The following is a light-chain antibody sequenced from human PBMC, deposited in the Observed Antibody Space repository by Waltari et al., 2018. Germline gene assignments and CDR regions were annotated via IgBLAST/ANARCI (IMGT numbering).Light chain of an antibody. CDR2: KGS. Sequence: DIQMTQSPSTLSAPVTYRVTITCRASQSINNWLAWYQQKSGKAPKLLIYKGSYLASGVPSRFSGSGSGTEFTLTSNSLQPGDIATYYCQQYNSYPWTFGQGTKVEIE. J-gene: IGKJ1*01. V-gene: IGKV1-5*03. CDR1: QSINNW. CDR3: QQYNSYPWT.